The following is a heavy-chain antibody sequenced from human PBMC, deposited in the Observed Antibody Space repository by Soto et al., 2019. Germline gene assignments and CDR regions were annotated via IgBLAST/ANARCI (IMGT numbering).Heavy chain of an antibody. Sequence: ETLSLTCTVSVGSISRSTYYWGWIRQPPGKGLEWIGSIYYSGNTNYNPSLRSRVTISIDTSKNQLSLNLRSVSAAGTAVYYCARGRGEFDAWGQGTPVTVSS. D-gene: IGHD2-21*01. V-gene: IGHV4-39*07. CDR2: IYYSGNT. J-gene: IGHJ5*02. CDR3: ARGRGEFDA. CDR1: VGSISRSTYY.